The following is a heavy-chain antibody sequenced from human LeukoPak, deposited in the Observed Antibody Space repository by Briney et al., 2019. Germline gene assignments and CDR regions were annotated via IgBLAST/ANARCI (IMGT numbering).Heavy chain of an antibody. V-gene: IGHV4-39*07. CDR2: IYYSGST. J-gene: IGHJ4*02. CDR3: ARAAKLVDY. CDR1: RGSISSSSYY. Sequence: SETLSLTCTVSRGSISSSSYYWGWIRQPPGTGLEWIGSIYYSGSTYYSPSLKSRVTISVDTSKNQFSLKLSSVTAADTAVYYCARAAKLVDYWGQGTLVTVSS. D-gene: IGHD5-18*01.